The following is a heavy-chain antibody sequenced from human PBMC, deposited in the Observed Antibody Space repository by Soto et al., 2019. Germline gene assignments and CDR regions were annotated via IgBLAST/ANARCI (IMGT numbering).Heavy chain of an antibody. V-gene: IGHV4-34*01. CDR2: INQSGST. CDR3: ARGYSVERDYYFEY. D-gene: IGHD2-15*01. Sequence: QVQLQQWGAGLLKPSGTLSLTCAVYGGSFNPYYWSWIRQPPGKGLEWIGDINQSGSTSYNPSLKSRLTISVDTSTHQFSLRLRSVTAADTAVYYCARGYSVERDYYFEYWGQGTLVTV. J-gene: IGHJ4*02. CDR1: GGSFNPYY.